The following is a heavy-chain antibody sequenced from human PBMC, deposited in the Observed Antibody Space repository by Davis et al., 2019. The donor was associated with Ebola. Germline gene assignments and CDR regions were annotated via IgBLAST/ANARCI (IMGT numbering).Heavy chain of an antibody. CDR2: ISSSGSTI. CDR1: GFTFSDYY. CDR3: ARKAYYYDSSGYHAGGFDY. D-gene: IGHD3-22*01. V-gene: IGHV3-11*04. J-gene: IGHJ4*02. Sequence: GESLKISCAASGFTFSDYYMSWIRQAPGKGLEWVSYISSSGSTIYYADSVKGRFTISRDNAKNSLYLQMNSLRAEDTAVYYCARKAYYYDSSGYHAGGFDYWGQGTLVTVSS.